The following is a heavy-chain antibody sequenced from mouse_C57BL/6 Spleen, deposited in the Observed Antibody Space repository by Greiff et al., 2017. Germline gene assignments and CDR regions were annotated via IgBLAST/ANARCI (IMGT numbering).Heavy chain of an antibody. V-gene: IGHV1-19*01. Sequence: EVQLQESGPVLVKPGASVKMSCKASGYTFTDYYMNWVKQSHGKSLEWIGVINPYNGGTSYNQKFKGKATLTVDKSSSTAYMELNSLTSEDSAVYYCAMGSTMAPWFAYWGQGTLVTVSA. CDR1: GYTFTDYY. CDR2: INPYNGGT. D-gene: IGHD2-1*01. CDR3: AMGSTMAPWFAY. J-gene: IGHJ3*01.